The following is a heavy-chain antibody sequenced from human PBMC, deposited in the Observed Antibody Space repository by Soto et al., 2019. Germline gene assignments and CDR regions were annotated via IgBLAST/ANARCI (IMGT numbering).Heavy chain of an antibody. Sequence: SETLSLTCAVYGGSFSGYYWSWIRQPPGKGLEWIGEINHSGSTNYNPSLKSRVTISVDTSKNQFSLKLSSVTAADTAVYYCARGPVGGHEGWSPYYGMDVWGQGTTVTVSS. CDR2: INHSGST. V-gene: IGHV4-34*01. D-gene: IGHD6-19*01. CDR1: GGSFSGYY. CDR3: ARGPVGGHEGWSPYYGMDV. J-gene: IGHJ6*02.